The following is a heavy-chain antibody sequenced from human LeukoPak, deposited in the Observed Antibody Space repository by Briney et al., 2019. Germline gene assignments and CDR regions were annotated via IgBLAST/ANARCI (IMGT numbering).Heavy chain of an antibody. CDR2: IYYSGST. J-gene: IGHJ3*02. CDR1: GDSISTTIYS. CDR3: ARIYPIIGYCSSTSCPASFDI. Sequence: SETLSHTCTVSGDSISTTIYSWGWIRQPPGTGLECIGSIYYSGSTYYNPSLKSRATILVDTSRNQFSLKLSSVTAADTAVYYCARIYPIIGYCSSTSCPASFDIWGQGTMATVSS. D-gene: IGHD2-2*01. V-gene: IGHV4-39*07.